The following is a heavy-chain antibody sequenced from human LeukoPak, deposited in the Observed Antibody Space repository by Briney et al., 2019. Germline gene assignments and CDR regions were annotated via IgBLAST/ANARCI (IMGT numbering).Heavy chain of an antibody. D-gene: IGHD5-24*01. J-gene: IGHJ4*02. Sequence: SETLSLTCTVSGYSISSGYYWGWIRQPPGKGLEWIGNIYHSGSTNYNPSLKSRVTISVDTSKKQFSLKLSSVTAADTAVYYCARGGDGYNVHWGQGTLVTVSS. CDR1: GYSISSGYY. CDR3: ARGGDGYNVH. V-gene: IGHV4-38-2*02. CDR2: IYHSGST.